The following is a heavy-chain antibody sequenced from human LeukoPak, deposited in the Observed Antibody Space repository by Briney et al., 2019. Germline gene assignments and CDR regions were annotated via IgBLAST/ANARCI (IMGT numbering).Heavy chain of an antibody. Sequence: SGGSLRLSCAASGFTFSSYWMHWVRQAPGKGLVWVSRINSDGSSTSYAGSVKGRFTISRDNAKNTLYLQMNGLRAEDTAVYYCARDLSASKPSGWYNTFDYWGQGTLVTVSS. CDR3: ARDLSASKPSGWYNTFDY. CDR1: GFTFSSYW. CDR2: INSDGSST. V-gene: IGHV3-74*01. D-gene: IGHD6-19*01. J-gene: IGHJ4*02.